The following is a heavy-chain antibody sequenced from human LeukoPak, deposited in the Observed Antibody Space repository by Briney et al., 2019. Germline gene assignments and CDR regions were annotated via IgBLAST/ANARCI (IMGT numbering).Heavy chain of an antibody. J-gene: IGHJ6*02. Sequence: GGSLRLSCAASGFTFSSCWMSWVRQAPGKGLEWVANIKQDGSEKYYVDSVKGRFTISRDNAKNSLYLQMNSLRAEDTAVYYCARYSSGYYYGMDVWGQGTTVTVSS. V-gene: IGHV3-7*01. CDR3: ARYSSGYYYGMDV. CDR2: IKQDGSEK. CDR1: GFTFSSCW. D-gene: IGHD5-18*01.